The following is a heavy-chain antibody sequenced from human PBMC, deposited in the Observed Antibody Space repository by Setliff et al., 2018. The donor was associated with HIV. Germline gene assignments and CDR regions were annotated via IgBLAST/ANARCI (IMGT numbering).Heavy chain of an antibody. CDR2: IYSTGNT. CDR1: GGSISSGSYY. Sequence: SETLSLTCTVSGGSISSGSYYWSWIRQPAGKGLEWIGHIYSTGNTNYNSSLKSRVTMSIETSKNQFSLKLTSVTAADTAVYYCARDDDKLFDYWGQGALVTVSS. J-gene: IGHJ4*02. V-gene: IGHV4-61*09. D-gene: IGHD3-22*01. CDR3: ARDDDKLFDY.